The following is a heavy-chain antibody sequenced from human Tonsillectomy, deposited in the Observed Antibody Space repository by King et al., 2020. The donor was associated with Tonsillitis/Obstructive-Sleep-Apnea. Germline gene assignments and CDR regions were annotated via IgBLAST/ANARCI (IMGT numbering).Heavy chain of an antibody. CDR1: GFTFSSYS. V-gene: IGHV3-21*01. CDR3: ARGYYYDSSGYYL. J-gene: IGHJ4*02. D-gene: IGHD3-22*01. Sequence: VQLVESGGGLVKPGGSLRLSCAASGFTFSSYSMNWVRQAPGKGLEWVSSISSSSSYIYYAKSVKGRFTISRDNAKNSLYLQMNSLRAEDTAVYYCARGYYYDSSGYYLGGQGTLVTVSS. CDR2: ISSSSSYI.